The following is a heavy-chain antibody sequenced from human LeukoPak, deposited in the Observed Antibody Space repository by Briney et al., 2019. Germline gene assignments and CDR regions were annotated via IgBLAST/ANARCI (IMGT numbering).Heavy chain of an antibody. CDR2: ISSNGGST. CDR1: GFTFSSYA. CDR3: ARDFGGRYYFDH. V-gene: IGHV3-64*01. J-gene: IGHJ4*02. Sequence: GGSLRLSCAASGFTFSSYAMHWVRQAPGKGLEYVSAISSNGGSTYYANSVKGRFTISRDNSKNTLYLQMGSLRAEDMAVYYCARDFGGRYYFDHWGQGTLVTVSS. D-gene: IGHD6-19*01.